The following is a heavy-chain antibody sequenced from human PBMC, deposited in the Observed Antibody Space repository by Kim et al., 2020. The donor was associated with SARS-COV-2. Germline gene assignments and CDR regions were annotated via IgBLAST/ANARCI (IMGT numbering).Heavy chain of an antibody. D-gene: IGHD2-15*01. Sequence: GSTNYNPSLKSRVTMSVDTSKIQFSLKLSSVTAADTAVYYCARGAALFDYWGQGTLVTVSS. V-gene: IGHV4-4*07. CDR2: GST. CDR3: ARGAALFDY. J-gene: IGHJ4*02.